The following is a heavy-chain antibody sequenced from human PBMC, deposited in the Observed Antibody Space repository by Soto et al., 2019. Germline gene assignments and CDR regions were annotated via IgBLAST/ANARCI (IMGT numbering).Heavy chain of an antibody. J-gene: IGHJ4*02. CDR1: GYTFTIYG. CDR3: ARGDYGAPPDY. CDR2: ISGYNGNT. D-gene: IGHD4-17*01. V-gene: IGHV1-18*01. Sequence: QVQLVQSGVEVQRPGASVKVSCKASGYTFTIYGIHWVRQAPGQGLEWMGWISGYNGNTNYAQKFQGRVTMTTDTSTTTAYMEVRSLTSDDTAVYYCARGDYGAPPDYWGQGTLVTVSS.